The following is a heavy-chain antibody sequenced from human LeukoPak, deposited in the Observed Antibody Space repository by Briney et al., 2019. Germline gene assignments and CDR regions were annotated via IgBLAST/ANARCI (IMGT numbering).Heavy chain of an antibody. D-gene: IGHD1-26*01. Sequence: PSETLSLTCSVSGGSVSSGNYYWSWIRQPPGKGLEWVGCIFYTGTTSYNPSLKSRVTISADTSKNNFSLKLSSVTAADTALYYCARISGSLFPYFDSWGQGTLVTVSS. CDR1: GGSVSSGNYY. J-gene: IGHJ4*02. CDR3: ARISGSLFPYFDS. V-gene: IGHV4-61*03. CDR2: IFYTGTT.